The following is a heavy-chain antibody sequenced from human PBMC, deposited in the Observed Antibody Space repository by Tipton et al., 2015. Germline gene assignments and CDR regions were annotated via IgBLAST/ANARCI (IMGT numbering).Heavy chain of an antibody. CDR2: ISARSSII. CDR3: ARDRTGGNSAVDY. D-gene: IGHD4-23*01. J-gene: IGHJ4*02. V-gene: IGHV3-48*02. CDR1: GFTFSSYS. Sequence: SLRLSCAASGFTFSSYSMNWVRQAPGKGLERVSYISARSSIIYYADSVKGRFTISRDNVKNSLYLQMNSLRDEDAAVYYCARDRTGGNSAVDYWGQGTLVTVSS.